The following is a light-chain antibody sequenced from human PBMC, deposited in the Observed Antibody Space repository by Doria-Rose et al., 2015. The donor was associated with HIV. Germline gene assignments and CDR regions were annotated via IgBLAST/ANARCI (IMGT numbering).Light chain of an antibody. J-gene: IGKJ3*01. CDR2: DAS. CDR3: QQRSNWPPIFT. V-gene: IGKV3-11*01. Sequence: EIVLTQSPATLSLSPGERATLSCRASQSVSSNLAWYQQKPGQAPRLLIYDASNRATGIPARFSGSGSGTDFTLTNSSLEPEDFAVYFCQQRSNWPPIFTFGPGTKVDI. CDR1: QSVSSN.